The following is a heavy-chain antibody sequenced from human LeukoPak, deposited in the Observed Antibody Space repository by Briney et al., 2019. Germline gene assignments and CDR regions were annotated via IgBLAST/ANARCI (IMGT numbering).Heavy chain of an antibody. Sequence: GGSLGLSCAASGFTVSSTFMSWVRQAPGMGLEWISVLYNGDTTYYTDSVKGRFTISRDNSNNMLFLQMNNLRADDTAVYYCARHPYNWGSFDYWGQGTLVTVSP. V-gene: IGHV3-53*01. D-gene: IGHD7-27*01. CDR2: LYNGDTT. CDR3: ARHPYNWGSFDY. CDR1: GFTVSSTF. J-gene: IGHJ4*02.